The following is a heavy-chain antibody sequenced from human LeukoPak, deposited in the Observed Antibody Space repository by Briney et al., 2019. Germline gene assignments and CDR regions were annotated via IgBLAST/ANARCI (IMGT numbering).Heavy chain of an antibody. CDR1: GGSISSSSYY. V-gene: IGHV4-39*01. CDR2: IYYSGST. Sequence: SEALSLTCTVSGGSISSSSYYWGWIRQPPGKGLEWIGSIYYSGSTYYNPPLKSRVTISVDTSKNQFSLMLSSVTAADTAVYHCARLSGYSSGWYENGYWGQVALVTVSS. J-gene: IGHJ4*02. D-gene: IGHD6-19*01. CDR3: ARLSGYSSGWYENGY.